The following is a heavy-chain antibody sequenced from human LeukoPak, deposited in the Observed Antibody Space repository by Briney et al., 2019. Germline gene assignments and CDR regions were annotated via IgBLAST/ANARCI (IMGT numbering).Heavy chain of an antibody. D-gene: IGHD2-8*01. V-gene: IGHV4-59*11. CDR3: ARSPVLMVYAMVDYYMDV. Sequence: SETLSLTCTVSGGSISSHYWSWIRQPPGKGLGWIGYIYYSGSTNYNPSLKSRVTISVDTSKNQFSLKLSSVTAADTAVYYCARSPVLMVYAMVDYYMDVWGKGTTVTVSS. CDR1: GGSISSHY. CDR2: IYYSGST. J-gene: IGHJ6*03.